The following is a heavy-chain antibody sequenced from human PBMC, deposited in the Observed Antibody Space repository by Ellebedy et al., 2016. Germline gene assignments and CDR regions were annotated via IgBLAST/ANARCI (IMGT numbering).Heavy chain of an antibody. Sequence: ASVKVSCXASGYTFTSYGISWVRQAPGQGLEWMGWISAYNGNTNYAQKLQGRVTMTTDTSTSTAYMELRSLRSDDTAVYYCARVVSYNWNDAYYYYYYMDVWGKGTTVTVSS. CDR3: ARVVSYNWNDAYYYYYYMDV. D-gene: IGHD1-20*01. V-gene: IGHV1-18*01. CDR2: ISAYNGNT. CDR1: GYTFTSYG. J-gene: IGHJ6*03.